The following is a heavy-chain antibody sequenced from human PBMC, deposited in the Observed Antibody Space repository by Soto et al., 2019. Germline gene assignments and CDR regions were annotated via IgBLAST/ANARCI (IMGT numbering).Heavy chain of an antibody. V-gene: IGHV3-23*01. J-gene: IGHJ1*01. D-gene: IGHD6-19*01. CDR1: GFNFSSYA. CDR3: AKDLYSSGWPEEFQH. Sequence: PVGSLRLSCAASGFNFSSYAMSWVRQAPGKGLEWVSAISGSGGSTYYADSVKGRFTISRDNSKNTLYLQMNSLRAEDTAVYYCAKDLYSSGWPEEFQHWGQGTLVTGSS. CDR2: ISGSGGST.